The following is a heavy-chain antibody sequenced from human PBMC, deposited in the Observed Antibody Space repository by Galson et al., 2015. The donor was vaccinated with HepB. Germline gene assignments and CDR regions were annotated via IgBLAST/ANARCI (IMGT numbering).Heavy chain of an antibody. CDR2: IYSSGTT. V-gene: IGHV4-31*03. CDR3: ARTGMPAAFLLLDL. D-gene: IGHD2-2*01. Sequence: TLSLTCTVSGDSMTNGNYYWNWVRQHPVKGLEWIGYIYSSGTTHYNPSLESRLVISVDTSQNHFSLNLGSVTAADTAVYYCARTGMPAAFLLLDLWGPGIMVTVSS. J-gene: IGHJ5*02. CDR1: GDSMTNGNYY.